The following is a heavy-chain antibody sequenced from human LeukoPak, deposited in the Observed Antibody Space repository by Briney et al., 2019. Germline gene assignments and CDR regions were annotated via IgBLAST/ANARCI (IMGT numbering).Heavy chain of an antibody. J-gene: IGHJ4*02. V-gene: IGHV3-23*01. CDR3: ANHHYYFDY. Sequence: GGSLRLSCAASGFTFSSYAMTWVRQAPGKGLEWVSGISGSGGSTYYADSVKGRFTISRDNSKNTLYLQMNSLRAEDTAVYHCANHHYYFDYWGQGTLVTVSS. CDR1: GFTFSSYA. CDR2: ISGSGGST.